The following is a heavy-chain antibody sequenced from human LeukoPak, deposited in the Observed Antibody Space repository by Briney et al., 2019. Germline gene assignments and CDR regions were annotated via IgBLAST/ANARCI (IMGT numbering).Heavy chain of an antibody. D-gene: IGHD3-22*01. Sequence: GGSLRLSCAASRFTFDDYAMHWVRQAPGKGLEWVSLISGDGGNTYYADSVKGRFTISRDNSKNSLYLQMDSLRTEDTALYYCAKDFRNYYDSSGSFDYWGQGTLVTVSS. J-gene: IGHJ4*02. CDR1: RFTFDDYA. V-gene: IGHV3-43*02. CDR3: AKDFRNYYDSSGSFDY. CDR2: ISGDGGNT.